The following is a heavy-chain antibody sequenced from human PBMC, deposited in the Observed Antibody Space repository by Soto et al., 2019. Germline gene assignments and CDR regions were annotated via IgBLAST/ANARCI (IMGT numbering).Heavy chain of an antibody. V-gene: IGHV4-59*02. J-gene: IGHJ4*02. CDR2: IHYNGRT. Sequence: PSETLSLTCSVSGVSVSDYHWTWIRLTPKKELQWIGFIHYNGRTDSSPSLKSRVTISLDMSKNHVSLILKSVNIADAAVYYCAKGVDSSNWYPGYFDYWGQGTLVTVSS. CDR3: AKGVDSSNWYPGYFDY. D-gene: IGHD6-13*01. CDR1: GVSVSDYH.